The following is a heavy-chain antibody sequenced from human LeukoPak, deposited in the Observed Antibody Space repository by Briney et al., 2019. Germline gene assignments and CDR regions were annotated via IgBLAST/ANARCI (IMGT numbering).Heavy chain of an antibody. CDR3: ARVPLRSNWYFDV. CDR1: GNSIDIGYY. CDR2: IYHTGLG. J-gene: IGHJ2*01. V-gene: IGHV4-38-2*01. Sequence: SETLSLTCAVSGNSIDIGYYWGWIRQPPRKGLEWIGNIYHTGLGYYNPSLKSRLTMSVDESENQFSLQLFSVTAADTAVYYCARVPLRSNWYFDVWGRGTLVTVSS.